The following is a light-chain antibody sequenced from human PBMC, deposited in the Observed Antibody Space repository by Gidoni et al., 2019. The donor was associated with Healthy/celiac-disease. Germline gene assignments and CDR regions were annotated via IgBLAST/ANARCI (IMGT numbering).Light chain of an antibody. CDR1: QSVSSN. J-gene: IGKJ2*01. CDR3: QQYNNWPPPYT. V-gene: IGKV3-15*01. Sequence: EIVMTQSPATLSVSPGESATLSCRASQSVSSNFAWYQQKPGQAPRLLIYGASTRATGIPARFSGSGSGTEFTLTISSLQSEDFAVYYCQQYNNWPPPYTFGQGTKLEIK. CDR2: GAS.